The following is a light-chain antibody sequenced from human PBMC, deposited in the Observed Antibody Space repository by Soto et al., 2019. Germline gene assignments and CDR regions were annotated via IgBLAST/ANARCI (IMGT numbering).Light chain of an antibody. CDR3: QQRSNWLIT. V-gene: IGKV3-11*01. J-gene: IGKJ5*01. Sequence: EIVLTQSPATLSLSRGERATLSCRASQSVSSYLAWYQQKPGQAPRLLIYDASNRATGIPARFSGSGSGTDFTLTISSLEPEDFAVYYCQQRSNWLITFGQGTRLDIK. CDR2: DAS. CDR1: QSVSSY.